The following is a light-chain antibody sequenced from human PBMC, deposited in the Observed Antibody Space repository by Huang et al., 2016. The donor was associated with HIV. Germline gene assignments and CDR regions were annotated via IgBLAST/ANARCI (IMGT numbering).Light chain of an antibody. J-gene: IGKJ1*01. Sequence: DVQMTQSPSTLSAYVGDRITITCRASQSINNYLAWYQQKAGKAPDLLIYKASTLDSGVPSRFSGSGSGTTFTLTISNLQPDDFATYYCQQYHSYWTFGQGTKVE. V-gene: IGKV1-5*03. CDR2: KAS. CDR3: QQYHSYWT. CDR1: QSINNY.